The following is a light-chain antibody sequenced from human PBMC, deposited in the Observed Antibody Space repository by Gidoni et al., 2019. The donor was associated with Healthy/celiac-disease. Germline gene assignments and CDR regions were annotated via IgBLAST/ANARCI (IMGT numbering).Light chain of an antibody. CDR3: QQRSNWPVT. Sequence: DIVLTQSPATLSLSPGERATLSCRASQSVSSYLAWYQQKPGQAPRLLSYDASNRATGSPARFSGSGSGTDFTLTISSLEPEDFAGYYCQQRSNWPVTFGQGTRLEIK. CDR2: DAS. V-gene: IGKV3-11*01. CDR1: QSVSSY. J-gene: IGKJ5*01.